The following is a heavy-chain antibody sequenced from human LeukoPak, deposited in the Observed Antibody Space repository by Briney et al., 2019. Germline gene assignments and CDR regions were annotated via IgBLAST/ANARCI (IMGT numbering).Heavy chain of an antibody. CDR3: ARDSAARGYSYGSYDY. D-gene: IGHD5-18*01. Sequence: RASVKVSCKASGYTFTSYGISWVRQAPGQGLEWMGWISAYNGNTNYAQKLQGRVTMTTDTSTSTAYMELRSLRSDDTAVYYCARDSAARGYSYGSYDYWGQGTLVTVSS. J-gene: IGHJ4*02. V-gene: IGHV1-18*01. CDR1: GYTFTSYG. CDR2: ISAYNGNT.